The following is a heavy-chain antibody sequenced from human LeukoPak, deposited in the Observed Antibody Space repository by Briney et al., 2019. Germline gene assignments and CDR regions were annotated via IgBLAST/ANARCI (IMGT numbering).Heavy chain of an antibody. CDR3: ARSFELDWGRYFDY. D-gene: IGHD7-27*01. CDR2: INPNSGGT. CDR1: GYTFTGYY. J-gene: IGHJ4*02. Sequence: ASVKVSCKASGYTFTGYYMHWVRQAPGQGIEWMGWINPNSGGTNYAQKFQGRVTISVDTSKNQFSLKLSSVTAADTAVYYCARSFELDWGRYFDYWGQGTLVTVSS. V-gene: IGHV1-2*02.